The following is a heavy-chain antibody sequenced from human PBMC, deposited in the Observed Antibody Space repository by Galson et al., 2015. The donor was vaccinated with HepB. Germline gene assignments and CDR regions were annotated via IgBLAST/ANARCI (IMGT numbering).Heavy chain of an antibody. D-gene: IGHD1-14*01. CDR3: AISGITGPSGYRRGFDS. Sequence: SLKLSCKASGYTFTSYAMNWVRQAPGQGLEWMGWNNTNTGNVTYVKDFTGRFVFPLDTSVSTAYLQINSLRAEDTAVYYCAISGITGPSGYRRGFDSWGQGTLVTVSS. CDR2: NNTNTGNV. CDR1: GYTFTSYA. J-gene: IGHJ4*02. V-gene: IGHV7-4-1*02.